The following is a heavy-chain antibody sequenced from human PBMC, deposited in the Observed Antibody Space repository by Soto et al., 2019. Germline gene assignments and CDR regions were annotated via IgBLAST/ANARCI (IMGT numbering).Heavy chain of an antibody. V-gene: IGHV3-11*05. CDR1: GFTFSDYY. CDR2: VSSSSSYT. J-gene: IGHJ4*02. D-gene: IGHD5-12*01. CDR3: ARDHHRYSGYDYVDY. Sequence: GGSLRLSCAASGFTFSDYYMSWIRQAPGKGLEWVSYVSSSSSYTNYADSVKGRFTISRDNAKNSLYLQMNSLRAEDTAVYYCARDHHRYSGYDYVDYWGQGTLVTVSS.